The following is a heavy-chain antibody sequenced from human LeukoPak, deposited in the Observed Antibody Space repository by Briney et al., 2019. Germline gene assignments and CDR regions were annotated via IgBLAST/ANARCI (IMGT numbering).Heavy chain of an antibody. CDR3: ARMDMGIAMVTNYFEY. D-gene: IGHD5-18*01. J-gene: IGHJ4*02. CDR1: GYTFTSYY. Sequence: GASVKVSCKASGYTFTSYYLHWVRQAPGQGLEWMGVIHPSGGSTTYAQKFQGRVTMTKDTSTSTVYMDLSSLRSEDTAIYYCARMDMGIAMVTNYFEYWGQGTLVTVSS. CDR2: IHPSGGST. V-gene: IGHV1-46*01.